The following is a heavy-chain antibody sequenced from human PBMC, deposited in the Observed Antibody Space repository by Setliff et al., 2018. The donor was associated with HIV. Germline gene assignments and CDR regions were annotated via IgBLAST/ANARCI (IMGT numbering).Heavy chain of an antibody. CDR2: INPSGGST. J-gene: IGHJ4*02. CDR3: ARVARRGYFDY. CDR1: GYAFTSYY. V-gene: IGHV1-46*01. Sequence: ASVKVSCKASGYAFTSYYMHWVRQAPGQGLEWMGIINPSGGSTSYAQKFQGRVTMTRDTSTSTVYMELSSLRSEDTSVYYCARVARRGYFDYWGQGTLVTVS. D-gene: IGHD6-6*01.